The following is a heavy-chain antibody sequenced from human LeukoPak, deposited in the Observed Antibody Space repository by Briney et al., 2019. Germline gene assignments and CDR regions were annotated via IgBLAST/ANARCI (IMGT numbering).Heavy chain of an antibody. V-gene: IGHV1-2*02. Sequence: GASVSVSCNASAYSFTDYYIHWVRQAPGQGLEWMGWINPATGMNPNSGGRFYAQKFRHRISMSTDTSITTVYMRLSSLTSDDPALHSCAIVTKLLPEFAHWRQGSLLTVSS. CDR2: INPATGMNPNSGGR. D-gene: IGHD2-15*01. CDR1: AYSFTDYY. J-gene: IGHJ4*02. CDR3: AIVTKLLPEFAH.